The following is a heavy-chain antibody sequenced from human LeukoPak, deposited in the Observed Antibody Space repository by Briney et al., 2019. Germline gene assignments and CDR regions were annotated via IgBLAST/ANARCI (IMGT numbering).Heavy chain of an antibody. CDR2: IIPIFGTA. J-gene: IGHJ6*02. CDR3: ARPDPPLYYCGSTSCYSDYYYGMDV. Sequence: SVKVSCKASGGTFSSYAISWVRQAPGQGLEWMGGIIPIFGTANYAQKFQGRVTITADESTSTAYMELSSLRSEDTAVYYCARPDPPLYYCGSTSCYSDYYYGMDVWGQGTTVTVSS. V-gene: IGHV1-69*13. CDR1: GGTFSSYA. D-gene: IGHD2-2*01.